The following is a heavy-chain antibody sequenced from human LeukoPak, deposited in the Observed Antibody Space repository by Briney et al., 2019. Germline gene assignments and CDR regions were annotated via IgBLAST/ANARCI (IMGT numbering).Heavy chain of an antibody. CDR2: ISGSGGST. Sequence: QSGGSLRLSCAASGFSFSSYAMSWVRQAPGKGLEWVSSISGSGGSTYYTDSVKGRFTISRDNSKNTLYLQMNSLRAEDTAVYYCAKGGGPYYYDSSGYCSYWGQGTLVTVSS. D-gene: IGHD3-22*01. J-gene: IGHJ4*02. CDR1: GFSFSSYA. V-gene: IGHV3-23*01. CDR3: AKGGGPYYYDSSGYCSY.